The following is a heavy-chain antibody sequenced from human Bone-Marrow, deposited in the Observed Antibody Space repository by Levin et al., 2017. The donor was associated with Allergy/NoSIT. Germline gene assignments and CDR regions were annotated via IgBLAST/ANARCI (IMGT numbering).Heavy chain of an antibody. CDR1: GFTFGDYG. D-gene: IGHD3-16*01. CDR3: SIWITVVDFFYYYYMDV. CDR2: IRNKAYGGTT. Sequence: GGSLRLSCTGSGFTFGDYGFSWVRQAPGKGLEWVAFIRNKAYGGTTEYAAPVKGRFTISRDDSKSIAYLQMTGLRTEDTAVYYCSIWITVVDFFYYYYMDVWGEGTTVTVSS. V-gene: IGHV3-49*04. J-gene: IGHJ6*03.